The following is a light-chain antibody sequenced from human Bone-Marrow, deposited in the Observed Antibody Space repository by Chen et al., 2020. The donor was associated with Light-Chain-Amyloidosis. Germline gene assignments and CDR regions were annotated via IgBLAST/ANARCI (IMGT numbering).Light chain of an antibody. J-gene: IGLJ3*02. Sequence: QSALTQPASVSGSPGQSITISCTGTISDVGGYNLVSWYQQYPGKAPKLMIYEVSKRPSGVSDRFSGSKSGNTASLTISGLQAEDEADYYCISHTSSGTLWVFGGGTKLTVL. CDR1: ISDVGGYNL. CDR3: ISHTSSGTLWV. CDR2: EVS. V-gene: IGLV2-14*01.